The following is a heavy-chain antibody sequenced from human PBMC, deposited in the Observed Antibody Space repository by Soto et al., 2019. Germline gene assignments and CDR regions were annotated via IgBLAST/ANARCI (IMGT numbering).Heavy chain of an antibody. J-gene: IGHJ6*02. CDR1: GYSFTTYW. CDR3: ERNEKFYYYYYGMDV. Sequence: GESLKISCNSSGYSFTTYWIAWVRQMPGKGLEWMGIINPGDSDIRYSPSFQGQVTISADNSISTAYLQWSSLKASDTAMYYCERNEKFYYYYYGMDVWGQVTEVSVYS. CDR2: INPGDSDI. V-gene: IGHV5-51*01.